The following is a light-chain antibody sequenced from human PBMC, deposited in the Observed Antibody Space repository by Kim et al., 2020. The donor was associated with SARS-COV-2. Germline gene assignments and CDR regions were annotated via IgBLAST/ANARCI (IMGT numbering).Light chain of an antibody. J-gene: IGKJ5*01. V-gene: IGKV1-39*01. CDR1: QTISTY. Sequence: DIQMTQSPSSLPASVGDRVTIACRASQTISTYLNWYQQKSGQAPRLLIYGASTLQGGVPSRFSGSGSGTEFTLTIANVQPEDFATYYSQQSHSAPITFGQGTRLEIK. CDR3: QQSHSAPIT. CDR2: GAS.